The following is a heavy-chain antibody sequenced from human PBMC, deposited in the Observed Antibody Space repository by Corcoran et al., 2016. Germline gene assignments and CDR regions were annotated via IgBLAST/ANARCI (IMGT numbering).Heavy chain of an antibody. Sequence: EVQQVESGGGLVQPGGSLRLSCAASGFTFSSYSMNWVRQAPGKVLEWVSYISSSSSTIYYADSVKGRFTFSRDNAKNSLYLQMNSLRAEDTAVYYCARDIGYWGQGTLVTVSS. J-gene: IGHJ1*01. CDR2: ISSSSSTI. CDR1: GFTFSSYS. V-gene: IGHV3-48*04. CDR3: ARDIGY. D-gene: IGHD3-16*02.